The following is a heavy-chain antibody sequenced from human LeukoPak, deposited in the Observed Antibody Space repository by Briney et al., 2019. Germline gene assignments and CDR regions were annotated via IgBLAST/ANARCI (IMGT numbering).Heavy chain of an antibody. CDR3: ASLFSSGPLGGP. CDR2: INPSGGST. V-gene: IGHV1-46*01. Sequence: GASVKVSCKASGYTFTSYYMHWVRQAPGRGLEWMGIINPSGGSTSYAQKFQGRVTMTRDTSTSTVYMELSSLRSEDTAVYYCASLFSSGPLGGPWGQGTLVTVSS. J-gene: IGHJ5*02. D-gene: IGHD3-22*01. CDR1: GYTFTSYY.